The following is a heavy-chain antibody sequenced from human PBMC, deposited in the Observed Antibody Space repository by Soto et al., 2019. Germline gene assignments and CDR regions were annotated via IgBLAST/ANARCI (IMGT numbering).Heavy chain of an antibody. V-gene: IGHV4-31*03. CDR1: GGSINIGEYY. J-gene: IGHJ5*02. Sequence: PSETLSLTCSMSGGSINIGEYYWNWIRQYPGKGPEWIGYIYSSGRTHYNPSLKSRINISLDTSNNLLSLKLSSVTATDTAVYYCARMGLHLGELSRNWFDPWGRGTLVT. CDR2: IYSSGRT. CDR3: ARMGLHLGELSRNWFDP. D-gene: IGHD3-16*02.